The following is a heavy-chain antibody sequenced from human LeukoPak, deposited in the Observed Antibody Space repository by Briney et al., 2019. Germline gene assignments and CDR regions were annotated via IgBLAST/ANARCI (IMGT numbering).Heavy chain of an antibody. CDR2: IRSRAYGGTT. J-gene: IGHJ4*02. CDR3: SRDPRGGMVTFDC. Sequence: GGSLRLSCPASGFTFGNYAITWVRQAPGEGREWVGFIRSRAYGGTTECAASVKGRFTISRDDSKSIAYLQMNSLKTEDTGVYYCSRDPRGGMVTFDCRGQGTLVTVSS. CDR1: GFTFGNYA. D-gene: IGHD5-18*01. V-gene: IGHV3-49*04.